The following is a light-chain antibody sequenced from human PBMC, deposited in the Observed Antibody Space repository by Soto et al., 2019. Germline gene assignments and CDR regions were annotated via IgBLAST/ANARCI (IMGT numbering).Light chain of an antibody. CDR1: QSVGGN. J-gene: IGKJ2*01. CDR3: QQYNNWPLYT. V-gene: IGKV3-15*01. CDR2: DAS. Sequence: EIVMTQSPATLSVSPGERATLSCRASQSVGGNLAWYQQRPGRAPRLLIYDASTRATDIPARFSGSGSWTEFTLTISSLLSEDFALYYCQQYNNWPLYTFGQGTKLEIK.